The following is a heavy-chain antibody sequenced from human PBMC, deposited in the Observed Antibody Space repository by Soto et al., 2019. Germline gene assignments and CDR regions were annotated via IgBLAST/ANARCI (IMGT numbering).Heavy chain of an antibody. V-gene: IGHV1-69*13. CDR2: IIPIFGTA. J-gene: IGHJ3*02. D-gene: IGHD5-18*01. Sequence: SVKVSCKASGGTFSSYAISWVRQAPGQGLEWMGGIIPIFGTANYAQKFQGRVTITADESTSTAYMELSSLRAEDTAVYYCARGRRGYSYDYDAFDIWGQGTMVTVSS. CDR1: GGTFSSYA. CDR3: ARGRRGYSYDYDAFDI.